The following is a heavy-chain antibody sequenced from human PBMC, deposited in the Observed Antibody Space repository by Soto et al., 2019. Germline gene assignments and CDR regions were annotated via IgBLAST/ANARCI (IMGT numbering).Heavy chain of an antibody. J-gene: IGHJ4*02. Sequence: SETLSLTCAVYGGSFSGYYWSWIRQPPGKGLEWIGEINHSGSTNYNPSLKSRVTISVDTSKNQFSLKLSSVTAADTAVYYCARGEYYYDSSGYYYWSHFDYWGQGTLVTVSS. CDR2: INHSGST. CDR1: GGSFSGYY. CDR3: ARGEYYYDSSGYYYWSHFDY. V-gene: IGHV4-34*01. D-gene: IGHD3-22*01.